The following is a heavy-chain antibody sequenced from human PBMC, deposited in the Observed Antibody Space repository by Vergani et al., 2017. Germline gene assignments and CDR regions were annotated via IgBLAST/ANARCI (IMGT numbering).Heavy chain of an antibody. CDR3: ARFGVAAAGYFDY. D-gene: IGHD6-13*01. CDR1: GGSFSGYY. CDR2: INHSGST. Sequence: QVQLQQWGAGLLKPSETLSLTCAVYGGSFSGYYWSWIRQPPGKGLEWIGEINHSGSTNYNPSLKSRVTISVDTSKNQFSLKLSSVTAADTAVYYCARFGVAAAGYFDYWGQGTLVTVSS. J-gene: IGHJ4*02. V-gene: IGHV4-34*01.